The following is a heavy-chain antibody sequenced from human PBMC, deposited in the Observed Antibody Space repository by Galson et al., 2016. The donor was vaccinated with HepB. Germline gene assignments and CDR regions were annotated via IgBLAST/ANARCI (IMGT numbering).Heavy chain of an antibody. CDR3: ARGTFDIVTEFDY. CDR2: ISTYNGDT. CDR1: GYTFTSRG. V-gene: IGHV1-18*01. D-gene: IGHD2-15*01. Sequence: SVKVSCKASGYTFTSRGLSWVRQAPGQGLEWVGWISTYNGDTDYAQKFQGRVTMTTDTSTSTAYMELRSLRSDDTAVYYCARGTFDIVTEFDYWGRGTLVTVSS. J-gene: IGHJ4*02.